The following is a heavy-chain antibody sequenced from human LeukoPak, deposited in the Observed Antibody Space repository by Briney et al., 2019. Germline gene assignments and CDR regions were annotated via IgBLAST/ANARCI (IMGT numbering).Heavy chain of an antibody. J-gene: IGHJ4*02. D-gene: IGHD3-22*01. V-gene: IGHV1-2*02. CDR3: ARGGSSGYYFDY. CDR2: INPNSGGT. Sequence: GASVKVSCKASGYTFTGYHMYWVRQAPGQGLEWMRWINPNSGGTNYAQKFQGRVTMTRDTSISTAYMELSRLRSDDTAVYYCARGGSSGYYFDYWGQGTLVTVSS. CDR1: GYTFTGYH.